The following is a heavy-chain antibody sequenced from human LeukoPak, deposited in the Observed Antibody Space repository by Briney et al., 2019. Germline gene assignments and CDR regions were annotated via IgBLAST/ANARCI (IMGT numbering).Heavy chain of an antibody. Sequence: PGGSLRLSCAASGFTFSSYAMSWVRQAPGKGLEWVSAISGSGGSTYYADSVKGRFTISRDNSKNTLYLQMNSLRAEDTAVYYCPKAPSSYSGSQGYWGQGTLVTVSS. J-gene: IGHJ4*02. CDR2: ISGSGGST. CDR1: GFTFSSYA. D-gene: IGHD5-12*01. CDR3: PKAPSSYSGSQGY. V-gene: IGHV3-23*01.